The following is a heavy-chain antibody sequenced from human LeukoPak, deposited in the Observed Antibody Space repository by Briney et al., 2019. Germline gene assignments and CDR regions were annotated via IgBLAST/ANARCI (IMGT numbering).Heavy chain of an antibody. CDR3: ARDGEDIVVVPAAIYYYYYYMDV. CDR2: IDYSGGDT. J-gene: IGHJ6*03. V-gene: IGHV3-23*01. CDR1: GFTLSSYE. Sequence: GGSLRLSCTASGFTLSSYEMSWIRQAPGKGLEWVSSIDYSGGDTHYADSVKGRFTISRDNSKNTLYLQMNSLRAEDTAAYYCARDGEDIVVVPAAIYYYYYYMDVWGKGTTVTVSS. D-gene: IGHD2-2*01.